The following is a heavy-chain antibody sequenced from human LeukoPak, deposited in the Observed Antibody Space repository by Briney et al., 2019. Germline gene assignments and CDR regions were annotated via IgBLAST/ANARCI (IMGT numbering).Heavy chain of an antibody. J-gene: IGHJ4*02. CDR2: INNSGEKT. D-gene: IGHD3-10*01. CDR3: AKSLRGVTAY. CDR1: GFAFPNYA. V-gene: IGHV3-23*01. Sequence: GSLRLSCATSGFAFPNYAMSWVRQAPGKGLEWVSNINNSGEKTYLADSVKGRFTISRDNSKNTLYLQMNSLRAEDTAVYYCAKSLRGVTAYWGQGTLVTVSS.